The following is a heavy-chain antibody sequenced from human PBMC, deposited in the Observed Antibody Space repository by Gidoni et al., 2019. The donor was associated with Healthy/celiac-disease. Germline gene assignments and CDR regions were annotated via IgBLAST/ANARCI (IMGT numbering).Heavy chain of an antibody. D-gene: IGHD4-4*01. J-gene: IGHJ6*02. CDR1: GYTLTELS. V-gene: IGHV1-24*01. Sequence: QVQLVQSGAEVKKPGASVKVSCKVSGYTLTELSIHWGRQAPGKGLEWMGGFDPEDGETIYEQKFQGRVTMTEDTSTDTAYMELSSLRSEDTAVYYWATGTTGYYYYGMDVWGQGTTVTVSS. CDR3: ATGTTGYYYYGMDV. CDR2: FDPEDGET.